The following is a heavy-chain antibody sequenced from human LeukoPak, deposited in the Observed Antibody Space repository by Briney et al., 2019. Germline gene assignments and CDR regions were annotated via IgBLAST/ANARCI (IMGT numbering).Heavy chain of an antibody. V-gene: IGHV3-15*01. CDR2: IKNKGAGGTP. CDR3: SRDLSPTDYGLDF. Sequence: GGSLRLSCAVSGFIVSDAWMSWVRQAPGKGLEWVGHIKNKGAGGTPEYSAPVKGRFTISRDDSKNTLYLQMSSLKTEDTAVYYCSRDLSPTDYGLDFWGQGTVVTVSA. CDR1: GFIVSDAW. D-gene: IGHD4-17*01. J-gene: IGHJ4*02.